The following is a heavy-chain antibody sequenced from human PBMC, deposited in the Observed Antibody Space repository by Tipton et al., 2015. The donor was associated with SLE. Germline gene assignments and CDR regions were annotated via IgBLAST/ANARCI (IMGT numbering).Heavy chain of an antibody. CDR2: ISSNGGST. J-gene: IGHJ4*02. V-gene: IGHV3-64D*09. Sequence: GSLRLSCSASGFTFSSYAMHWVRQAPGKGLEYVSAISSNGGSTYYADSMKGRFTISRDNSKNTLYLQMSSLRAEDTAVYYCVNLVYSYGFNYWGQGTPVTVSS. CDR3: VNLVYSYGFNY. CDR1: GFTFSSYA. D-gene: IGHD5-18*01.